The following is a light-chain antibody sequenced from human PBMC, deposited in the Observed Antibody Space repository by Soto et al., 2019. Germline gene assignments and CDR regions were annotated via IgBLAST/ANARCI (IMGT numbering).Light chain of an antibody. Sequence: EIVLTQSPATLSLSPGERATLSCRASQSVGSYSACYQQNPGQAPRLLIYDASNRATGIPARFGGSGSGTDFTLTISLLESYFFADYYCQHRRTCPVTFGQGT. CDR2: DAS. J-gene: IGKJ1*01. CDR1: QSVGSY. CDR3: QHRRTCPVT. V-gene: IGKV3-11*01.